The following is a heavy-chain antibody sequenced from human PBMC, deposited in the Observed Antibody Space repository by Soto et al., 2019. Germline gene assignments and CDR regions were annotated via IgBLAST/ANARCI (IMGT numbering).Heavy chain of an antibody. CDR1: GFTFSSYW. V-gene: IGHV3-7*01. CDR2: IKQDGSEK. J-gene: IGHJ4*02. D-gene: IGHD5-18*01. CDR3: AREKMGGYSYVFDY. Sequence: GGSLRLSCAASGFTFSSYWMSWVRQAPGKGLEWVANIKQDGSEKYYVDSVKGRFTISRDNAKNSLYLQMNSLRAEDTAVYYCAREKMGGYSYVFDYWGQGTLVTVSS.